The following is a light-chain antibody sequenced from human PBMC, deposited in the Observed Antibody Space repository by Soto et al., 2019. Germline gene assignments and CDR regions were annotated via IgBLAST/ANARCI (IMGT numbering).Light chain of an antibody. Sequence: DIRMTQSPSSLSASVGDRVIITCQANQDISTLLNWFQQKPGKAPKLLISDASILESGVPSRVSGSGSGTDFTFTITSLQPEDVATCYCQRDGHLPLTFGGGTKVEIK. V-gene: IGKV1-33*01. J-gene: IGKJ4*01. CDR2: DAS. CDR1: QDISTL. CDR3: QRDGHLPLT.